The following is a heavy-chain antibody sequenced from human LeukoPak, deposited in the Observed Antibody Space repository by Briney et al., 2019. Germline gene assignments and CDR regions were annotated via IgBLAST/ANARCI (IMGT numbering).Heavy chain of an antibody. V-gene: IGHV3-15*07. CDR1: GFTFTNAW. CDR3: TTESVVVTASGRKQPTDY. D-gene: IGHD2-21*02. J-gene: IGHJ4*02. CDR2: IKSKTDGGTT. Sequence: AGGSLRLSCAASGFTFTNAWMNWVRQAPGKGLEWVGRIKSKTDGGTTDYAAPVKGRFTISRDDSKNTLYLQMNSLKTEDTAVYYCTTESVVVTASGRKQPTDYWGQGTLVTVSS.